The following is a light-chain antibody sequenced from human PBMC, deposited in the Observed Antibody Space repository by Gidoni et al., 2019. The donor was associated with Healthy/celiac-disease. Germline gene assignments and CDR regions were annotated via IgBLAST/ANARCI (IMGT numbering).Light chain of an antibody. Sequence: DIKMTQSPSSLSASVGDRVTITCRASQSISSYLHWYQQKPGKAPKLLIYAASSLQSAVPSSFSGSGSGTDFTLTISSLQPEDFATYYCQQSYSTPRTFGQGTKVEIK. V-gene: IGKV1-39*01. CDR2: AAS. CDR1: QSISSY. CDR3: QQSYSTPRT. J-gene: IGKJ1*01.